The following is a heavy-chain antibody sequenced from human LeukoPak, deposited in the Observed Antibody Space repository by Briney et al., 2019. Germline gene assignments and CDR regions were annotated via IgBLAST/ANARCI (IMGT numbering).Heavy chain of an antibody. CDR2: IYYSGST. J-gene: IGHJ4*02. Sequence: PSETLSLTCTVSGGSISSYYWSWIRQPPGKGLEWIGYIYYSGSTNYNPSLKSRVTISVDTSKNQFSLKLSSVTAADTAVYYCAREDYYDSSGYYYSYWGRGTLVTVSS. CDR1: GGSISSYY. D-gene: IGHD3-22*01. CDR3: AREDYYDSSGYYYSY. V-gene: IGHV4-59*01.